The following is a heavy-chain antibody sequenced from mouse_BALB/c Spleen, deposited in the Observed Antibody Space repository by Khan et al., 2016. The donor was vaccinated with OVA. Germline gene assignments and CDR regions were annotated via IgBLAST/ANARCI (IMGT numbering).Heavy chain of an antibody. D-gene: IGHD2-3*01. Sequence: DVKLQESGPGLVKPSQSLSLTCTVTGYSITSDYAWNWIRQFPGNKLEWMGYISYSGSTSYNPSLKSRIFIPRDTSKNQFFLQLNSVTTEDTATYYCARDGHYAMDYWGQGTSVTVSS. CDR2: ISYSGST. V-gene: IGHV3-2*02. J-gene: IGHJ4*01. CDR3: ARDGHYAMDY. CDR1: GYSITSDYA.